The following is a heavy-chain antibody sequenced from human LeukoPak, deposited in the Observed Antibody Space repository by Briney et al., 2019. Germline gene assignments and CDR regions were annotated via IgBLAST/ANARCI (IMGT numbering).Heavy chain of an antibody. J-gene: IGHJ4*02. CDR1: GGSISSYY. V-gene: IGHV4-59*05. Sequence: SETLSLTCTVSGGSISSYYWTWIRQPPGKGLEWIGSIYYSGRTYYNPSLKSRVTISVDTSKNQFSLRLSSVTAADTAVYYCARHGDVVVAAAKIDYWGQGTLVTVSS. D-gene: IGHD2-15*01. CDR2: IYYSGRT. CDR3: ARHGDVVVAAAKIDY.